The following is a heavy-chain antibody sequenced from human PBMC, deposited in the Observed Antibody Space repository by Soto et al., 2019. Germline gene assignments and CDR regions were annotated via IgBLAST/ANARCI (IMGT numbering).Heavy chain of an antibody. V-gene: IGHV5-51*01. J-gene: IGHJ6*02. CDR2: IYPGDSDT. CDR1: GYSFTSYW. Sequence: GESLKISCKCSGYSFTSYWIGWVRQMPGKGLEWMGIIYPGDSDTRYSPSFQGQVTISADKSISTAYLQWNSLRAEDTAVYYCAREVLFGVALHGMDVWGQGTTVTVSS. D-gene: IGHD3-3*01. CDR3: AREVLFGVALHGMDV.